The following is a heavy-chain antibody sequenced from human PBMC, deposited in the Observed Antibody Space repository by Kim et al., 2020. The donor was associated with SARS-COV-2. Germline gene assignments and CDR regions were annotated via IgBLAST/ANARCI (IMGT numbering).Heavy chain of an antibody. CDR3: AKDGRLAYNWNDLFAY. Sequence: GGSLRLSCAASGFTFSSYAMSWVRQAPGKGLEWVSAISGSGGSTYYADSVKGRFTISRDNSKNTLYLQMNSLRAEDTAVYYCAKDGRLAYNWNDLFAYWGQGTLVTVSS. CDR2: ISGSGGST. CDR1: GFTFSSYA. J-gene: IGHJ4*02. D-gene: IGHD1-20*01. V-gene: IGHV3-23*01.